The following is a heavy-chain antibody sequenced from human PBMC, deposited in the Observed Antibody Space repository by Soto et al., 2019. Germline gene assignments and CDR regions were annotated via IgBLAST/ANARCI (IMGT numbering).Heavy chain of an antibody. Sequence: ASVKVSCKASGYTFTSYYMHWVRQAPGQGLEWMGIINPSGGSTSYAQKFQGRVTMTRDTSTSTVYMELSSLRSEDTAVYYCARAARRDGYNHNWFDPWGQGTLVTVSS. J-gene: IGHJ5*02. V-gene: IGHV1-46*01. CDR3: ARAARRDGYNHNWFDP. CDR2: INPSGGST. CDR1: GYTFTSYY. D-gene: IGHD5-12*01.